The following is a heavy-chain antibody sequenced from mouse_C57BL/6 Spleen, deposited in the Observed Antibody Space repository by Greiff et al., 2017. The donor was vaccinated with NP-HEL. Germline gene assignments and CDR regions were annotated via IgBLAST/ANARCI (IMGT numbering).Heavy chain of an antibody. CDR3: ARDSSGYEAWFAY. J-gene: IGHJ3*01. CDR1: GYTFTSYW. V-gene: IGHV1-69*01. CDR2: IDPSDSYT. Sequence: QVQLQQPGAELVMPGASVKLSCKASGYTFTSYWMHWVKQRPGPGLEWIGEIDPSDSYTNYNQKFTGKSTLTVDKSSSTAYLQLSSLTSEDSAVYYCARDSSGYEAWFAYWGQGTLVTVSA. D-gene: IGHD3-2*02.